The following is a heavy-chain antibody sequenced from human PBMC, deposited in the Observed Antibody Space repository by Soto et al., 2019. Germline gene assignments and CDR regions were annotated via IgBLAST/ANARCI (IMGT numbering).Heavy chain of an antibody. J-gene: IGHJ4*02. CDR2: IKSKTDGGTR. CDR1: VFTFSDAW. CDR3: TCLNYDILTGSKWHYFDY. D-gene: IGHD3-9*01. V-gene: IGHV3-15*01. Sequence: PGGSLGLSCAASVFTFSDAWMSWVRQAPGKGLEWVGRIKSKTDGGTRDYAAPVKGRVTISRDDSKNTLYLQMNRLKTEDTAVYYCTCLNYDILTGSKWHYFDYWGQGTMVTVSS.